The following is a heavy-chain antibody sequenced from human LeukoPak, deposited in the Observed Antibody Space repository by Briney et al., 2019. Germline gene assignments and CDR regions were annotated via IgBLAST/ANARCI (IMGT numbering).Heavy chain of an antibody. J-gene: IGHJ3*02. CDR3: ARDNYIAVAGMGYAFDI. Sequence: ASVKVSCKASGYTFTGYYMHWVRQAPGQGLEWMGWINPNSGGTNYAQKFQGWVTMTRDTSISTAYMGLSRLRSDDTAVYYCARDNYIAVAGMGYAFDIWGQGTMVTVSS. CDR2: INPNSGGT. CDR1: GYTFTGYY. V-gene: IGHV1-2*04. D-gene: IGHD6-19*01.